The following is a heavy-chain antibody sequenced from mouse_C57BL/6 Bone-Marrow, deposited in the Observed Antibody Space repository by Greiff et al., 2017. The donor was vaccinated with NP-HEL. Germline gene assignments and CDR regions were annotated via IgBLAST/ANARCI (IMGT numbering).Heavy chain of an antibody. D-gene: IGHD3-2*02. CDR2: IYPGSGST. V-gene: IGHV1-55*01. CDR3: ATETAQATYYFDY. J-gene: IGHJ2*01. CDR1: GYTFTSYW. Sequence: VQLQQPGAELVKPGASVKMSCKASGYTFTSYWITWVKQRPGQGLEWIGDIYPGSGSTNYNEKFKSKATLTVDTSSSTAYMQLSGLTSEDSAVYYCATETAQATYYFDYWGQGTTLTVSS.